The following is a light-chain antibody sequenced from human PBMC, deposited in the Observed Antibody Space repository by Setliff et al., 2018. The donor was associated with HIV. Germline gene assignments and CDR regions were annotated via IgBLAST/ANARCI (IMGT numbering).Light chain of an antibody. CDR3: QSYDSSLSAYV. V-gene: IGLV1-40*01. Sequence: SALTQPPSVSGTPGQRVTISCTGSSSNFGAGYDVHWYQQLPGTAPKLLISGNNNRPSGVPDRFSGSKSGTPASLAITGLQAEDEADYYCQSYDSSLSAYVFGTGTKVTVL. J-gene: IGLJ1*01. CDR2: GNN. CDR1: SSNFGAGYD.